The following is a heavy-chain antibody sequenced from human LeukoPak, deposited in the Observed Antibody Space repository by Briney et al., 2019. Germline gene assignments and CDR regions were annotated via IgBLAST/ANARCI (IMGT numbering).Heavy chain of an antibody. CDR1: GFTFSSYA. CDR2: ISSNGGST. J-gene: IGHJ6*02. Sequence: PGGSLRLSCSASGFTFSSYAMQWVRQARGKGVEYVPDISSNGGSTYYADSVKGRLTISRDNSKNTLYLQISSLRAEDTAVYYCVKDHGPFVVVPAAIYYYYGMDVWGQGTTVTVSS. V-gene: IGHV3-64D*09. CDR3: VKDHGPFVVVPAAIYYYYGMDV. D-gene: IGHD2-2*01.